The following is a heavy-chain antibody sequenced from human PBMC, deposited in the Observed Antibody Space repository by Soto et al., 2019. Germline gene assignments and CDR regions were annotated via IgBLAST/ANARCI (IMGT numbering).Heavy chain of an antibody. J-gene: IGHJ4*02. D-gene: IGHD6-19*01. Sequence: PGWSLRLSCAASGFTFSSYAMNWVRQAPGKGLEWVSYISSSGSTIYYADSVKGRFTISRDNAKNSLYLQMNSLRAEDTAVYYCARELAVAGEDYWGQGTLVTVSS. CDR3: ARELAVAGEDY. CDR2: ISSSGSTI. V-gene: IGHV3-48*04. CDR1: GFTFSSYA.